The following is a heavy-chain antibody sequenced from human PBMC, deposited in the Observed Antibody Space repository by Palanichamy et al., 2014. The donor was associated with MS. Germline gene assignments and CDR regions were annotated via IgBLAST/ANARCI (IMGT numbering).Heavy chain of an antibody. J-gene: IGHJ6*02. Sequence: EVKLVESGGGLVQPGGSLRLSCVASGFTFNNYWMNWVRQTPEKGLEWVATIKQDGSETKYVDSVKGRFTISRDNAKNSVFLQMDSLRDEDTAIYYCVRERGWNFRGYYYGMDVWGQGTTATVSS. CDR3: VRERGWNFRGYYYGMDV. CDR1: GFTFNNYW. CDR2: IKQDGSET. D-gene: IGHD2-15*01. V-gene: IGHV3-7*03.